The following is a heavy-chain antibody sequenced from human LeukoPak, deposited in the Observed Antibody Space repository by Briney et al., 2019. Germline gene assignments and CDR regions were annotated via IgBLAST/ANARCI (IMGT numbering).Heavy chain of an antibody. CDR3: AKDIRRFGGVIATTGSFDY. J-gene: IGHJ4*02. D-gene: IGHD3-16*02. CDR1: GFTFDDYA. Sequence: PGRSLRLSCAASGFTFDDYAMHWVRQAPGKGLEWVSGISWNSGSIGYADSVKGRFTISRDNAKNSLYLQMNSLRAEDTALYYCAKDIRRFGGVIATTGSFDYWGQGTLVTVSS. V-gene: IGHV3-9*01. CDR2: ISWNSGSI.